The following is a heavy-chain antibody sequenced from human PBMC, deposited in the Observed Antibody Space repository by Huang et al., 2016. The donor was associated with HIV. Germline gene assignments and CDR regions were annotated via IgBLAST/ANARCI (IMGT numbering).Heavy chain of an antibody. V-gene: IGHV7-4-1*02. CDR3: ARVGVAGTDWYFDL. D-gene: IGHD6-19*01. CDR2: INTNTGNP. Sequence: QVQLVQSGSELKKPGASVKVSCKASGYTFTSYAMNCVRQAPGQGLEWMGWINTNTGNPTDAQGFTGRFVFSLDTSVSTAYLQISSLKAEDTAVYYCARVGVAGTDWYFDLWGRGTLVTVSS. CDR1: GYTFTSYA. J-gene: IGHJ2*01.